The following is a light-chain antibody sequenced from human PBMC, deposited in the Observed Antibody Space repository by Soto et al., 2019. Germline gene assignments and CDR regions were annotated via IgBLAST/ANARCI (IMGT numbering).Light chain of an antibody. CDR1: SSDVGGYNY. CDR3: SSYTSSSTRV. J-gene: IGLJ3*02. CDR2: EVS. Sequence: QSALTQPASVSGSPGQSITSSCTGTSSDVGGYNYVSWYQQQPGKAPKLMIYEVSNRPSGVSNRFSGSKSGNTASLTISGLQAEDEADYYCSSYTSSSTRVFGGGTKLTVL. V-gene: IGLV2-14*01.